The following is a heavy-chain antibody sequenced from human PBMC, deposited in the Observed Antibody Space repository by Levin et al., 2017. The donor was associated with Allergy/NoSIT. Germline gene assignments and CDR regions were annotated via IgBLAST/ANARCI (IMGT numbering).Heavy chain of an antibody. CDR1: GFTFSSYS. CDR2: ISSSSSYI. V-gene: IGHV3-21*01. CDR3: ARAYYDFWRGYPPIGY. Sequence: GGSLRLSCAASGFTFSSYSMNWVRQAPGKGLEWVSSISSSSSYIYYADSVKGRFTISRDNAKNSLYLQMNSLRAEDTAVYYCARAYYDFWRGYPPIGYWGQGTLVTVSS. J-gene: IGHJ4*02. D-gene: IGHD3-3*01.